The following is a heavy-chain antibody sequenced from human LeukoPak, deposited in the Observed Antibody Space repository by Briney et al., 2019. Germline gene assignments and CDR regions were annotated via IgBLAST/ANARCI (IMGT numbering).Heavy chain of an antibody. J-gene: IGHJ4*02. CDR1: GFTFISYA. CDR3: TNLYRSEY. CDR2: ISGSGGST. V-gene: IGHV3-23*01. Sequence: WWALTLSCAASGFTFISYAMSWIRQAPGRGREGVSAISGSGGSTYYADSVNGRVTISRSDSKNTLYLQMNSLRAEDTAVYYCTNLYRSEYWGQGTLVTVSS. D-gene: IGHD1-26*01.